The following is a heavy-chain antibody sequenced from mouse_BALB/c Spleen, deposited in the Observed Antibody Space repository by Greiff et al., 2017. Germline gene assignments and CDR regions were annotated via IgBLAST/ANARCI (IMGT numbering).Heavy chain of an antibody. CDR3: ARDDYESMDY. J-gene: IGHJ4*01. D-gene: IGHD2-4*01. V-gene: IGHV3-5*02. CDR2: IYYSGTI. CDR1: GISITTGNYR. Sequence: VQLKESGPGLVKPSQTVSLTCTVTGISITTGNYRWSWIRQFPGHKLEWIGYIYYSGTITYNPSLTSRTTITRDTSKNQFFLEMNSLTAEDTATYYCARDDYESMDYWGQGTSVTVSS.